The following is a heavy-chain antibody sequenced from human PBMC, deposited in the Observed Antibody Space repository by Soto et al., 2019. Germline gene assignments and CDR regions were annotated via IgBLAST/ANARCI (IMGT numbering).Heavy chain of an antibody. CDR2: IWYDGSNR. CDR3: AAATTWNFHFHY. D-gene: IGHD1-7*01. V-gene: IGHV3-33*01. Sequence: QVQLVESGGGVVQPGTSLRLSCAASGFTISTLGMHWVRQAPGKGLEWVANIWYDGSNRFYADSVKGRFTISKDNSKNTLYLQMSSLRAEDTAVYYCAAATTWNFHFHYWGQGTQVTVSS. CDR1: GFTISTLG. J-gene: IGHJ4*02.